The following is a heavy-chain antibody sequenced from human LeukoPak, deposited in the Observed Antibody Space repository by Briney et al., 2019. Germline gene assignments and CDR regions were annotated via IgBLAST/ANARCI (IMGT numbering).Heavy chain of an antibody. CDR1: GFTFNSYG. D-gene: IGHD2-2*01. CDR2: ISYDGSNK. CDR3: AKDGEDIVVVPAAKGDYYYGMDV. Sequence: GGSLRLSCAASGFTFNSYGMHWVRQAPGKGLEWVAVISYDGSNKYYADSVKGRFTISRDNSKNTLYLQMNSLRAEDTAVYYCAKDGEDIVVVPAAKGDYYYGMDVWGKGPTVTVSS. V-gene: IGHV3-30*18. J-gene: IGHJ6*04.